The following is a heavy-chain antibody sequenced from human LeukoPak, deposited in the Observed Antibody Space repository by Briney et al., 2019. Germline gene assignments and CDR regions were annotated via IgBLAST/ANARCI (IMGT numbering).Heavy chain of an antibody. CDR3: ARLPLGAFGEVLNFDL. Sequence: GGSLRLSCAASGFTFSSYWMSWVRQAPGKGLEWVANIRQDGSQKNYVDSVKGRFTISRDNAKNSLYLQMNSLRGEDTAVYYCARLPLGAFGEVLNFDLWGQGTVVTVSS. CDR1: GFTFSSYW. J-gene: IGHJ4*02. V-gene: IGHV3-7*01. D-gene: IGHD3-10*01. CDR2: IRQDGSQK.